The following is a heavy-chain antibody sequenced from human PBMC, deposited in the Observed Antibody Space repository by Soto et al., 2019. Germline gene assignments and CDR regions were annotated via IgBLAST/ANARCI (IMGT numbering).Heavy chain of an antibody. V-gene: IGHV3-11*01. CDR2: ISSSGSTI. Sequence: QVPLVESGGGLVKPGGSLRLSCAASGFTFSDYYMSWIRQAPGKGLEWVSYISSSGSTIYYADSVKGRFTISRDNAKSSLDLQMTGLRAEDTAVYYCATGGQQLHGIDVWGQGTTVTVSS. D-gene: IGHD6-13*01. CDR1: GFTFSDYY. J-gene: IGHJ6*02. CDR3: ATGGQQLHGIDV.